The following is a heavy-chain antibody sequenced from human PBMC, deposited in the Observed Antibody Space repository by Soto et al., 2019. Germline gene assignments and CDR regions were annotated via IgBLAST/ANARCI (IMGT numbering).Heavy chain of an antibody. CDR2: ISSSSSYI. D-gene: IGHD5-18*01. J-gene: IGHJ4*02. V-gene: IGHV3-21*01. CDR3: ARDQPVYSYGYGLGY. CDR1: GCNVSSNY. Sequence: GGSLRLPYAASGCNVSSNYISWVRQAPGKGLEWVSSISSSSSYIYYADSVKGRFTISRDNAKNSLYLQMNSLRAEDTAVYYCARDQPVYSYGYGLGYWGQGTLVTVSS.